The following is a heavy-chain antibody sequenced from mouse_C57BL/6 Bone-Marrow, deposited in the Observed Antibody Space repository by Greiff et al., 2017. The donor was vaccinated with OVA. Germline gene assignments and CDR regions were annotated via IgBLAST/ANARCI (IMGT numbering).Heavy chain of an antibody. CDR1: GFSLTSYG. CDR3: ASRSSPYWYFDV. V-gene: IGHV2-2*01. Sequence: QVQLKESGPGLVQPSQSLSITCTVSGFSLTSYGVHWVRQSPGKGLEWLGVIWSGGSTDYNAALISRLSISKDNSKSQVFFKMNSLQADDTAIYYCASRSSPYWYFDVWGTGTTVTVSS. D-gene: IGHD1-1*01. CDR2: IWSGGST. J-gene: IGHJ1*03.